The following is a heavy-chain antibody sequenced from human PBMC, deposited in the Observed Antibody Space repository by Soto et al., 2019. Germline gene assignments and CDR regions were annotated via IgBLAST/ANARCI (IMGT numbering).Heavy chain of an antibody. J-gene: IGHJ6*02. CDR3: ARRYCSGDSCYYYGMDV. CDR2: IIPIFGTA. Sequence: QVQLVQSGAEVKMPGSSVKVSCKASGGTFSSYAISWVRQAPGQGLEWMGGIIPIFGTANYAQKFQGRVTITADESTSTAYMELSSLRSEDTAVYYCARRYCSGDSCYYYGMDVWGQGTTVTVSS. CDR1: GGTFSSYA. D-gene: IGHD2-15*01. V-gene: IGHV1-69*12.